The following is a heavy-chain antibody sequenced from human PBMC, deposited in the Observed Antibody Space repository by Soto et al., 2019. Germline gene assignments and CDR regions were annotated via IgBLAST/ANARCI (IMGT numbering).Heavy chain of an antibody. CDR3: ARARNTNPLRLDY. CDR2: IYYSGST. D-gene: IGHD2-8*01. V-gene: IGHV4-30-4*01. J-gene: IGHJ4*02. Sequence: TLSLTCTVSGGSISSGDYYWSWIRQPPGKGLEWIGYIYYSGSTYYNPSLKSRVTISVDTSKNQFSLKLSSVTAADTAVYYCARARNTNPLRLDYWGQGTLVTVS. CDR1: GGSISSGDYY.